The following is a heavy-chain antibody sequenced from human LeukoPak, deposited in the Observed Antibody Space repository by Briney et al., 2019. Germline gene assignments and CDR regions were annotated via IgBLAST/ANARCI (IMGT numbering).Heavy chain of an antibody. CDR3: AGYIVVVPAAMAMYGMDV. CDR2: INHSGST. V-gene: IGHV4-34*01. CDR1: GGSFSGYY. Sequence: PSETLSLTCAVYGGSFSGYYWSWIRQPPGKGLEWIGEINHSGSTNYNPSLKSRVTISVDTSKNQFSLKLSSVTAADTAVYYCAGYIVVVPAAMAMYGMDVWGQGTTVTVSS. J-gene: IGHJ6*02. D-gene: IGHD2-2*01.